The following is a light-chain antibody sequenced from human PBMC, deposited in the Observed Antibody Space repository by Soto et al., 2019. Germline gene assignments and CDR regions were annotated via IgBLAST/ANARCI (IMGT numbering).Light chain of an antibody. J-gene: IGKJ5*01. CDR1: QSISIW. CDR3: QQYGNLPIA. Sequence: DIQMTQSPSTRSASVGDRVTITCRASQSISIWLAWYQQKPGKAPQLLTEDASSSESGVPSRFSGSGPGTEFTLTSSRLQHDDFAGYYCQQYGNLPIAFGQGTRLEI. CDR2: DAS. V-gene: IGKV1-5*01.